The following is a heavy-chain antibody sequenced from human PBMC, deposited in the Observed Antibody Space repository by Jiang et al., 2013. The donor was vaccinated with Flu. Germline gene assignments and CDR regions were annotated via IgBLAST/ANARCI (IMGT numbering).Heavy chain of an antibody. CDR2: FYYSGPT. D-gene: IGHD6-13*01. CDR3: ARDLTGRIAALGYDT. J-gene: IGHJ5*02. CDR1: LAPSAVRVTT. V-gene: IGHV4-39*07. Sequence: GPGLVKPSGRTRVPHLPLSLLAPSAVRVTTWGWIRQPPGKGLEWIGTFYYSGPTHYNPSLKSRVTISLDTSKNQFSLKLSSVTAADTAVYYCARDLTGRIAALGYDTWGQGTLVTVSS.